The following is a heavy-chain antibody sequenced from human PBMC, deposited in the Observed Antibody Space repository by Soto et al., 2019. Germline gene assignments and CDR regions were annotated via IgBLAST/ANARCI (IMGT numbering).Heavy chain of an antibody. D-gene: IGHD6-6*01. CDR1: GFTFSSYA. CDR2: ISGSGGST. J-gene: IGHJ6*03. V-gene: IGHV3-23*01. Sequence: EVQLLESGGGLVQPGGSLRLSCAASGFTFSSYAMSWVRQAPGKGLEWVSAISGSGGSTYYADSVKGRFTISRDNSKNTLYLQMNSLRAEDTAVYYCAKDIGARPMGLVYYYYMDVWGKVTTVTVSS. CDR3: AKDIGARPMGLVYYYYMDV.